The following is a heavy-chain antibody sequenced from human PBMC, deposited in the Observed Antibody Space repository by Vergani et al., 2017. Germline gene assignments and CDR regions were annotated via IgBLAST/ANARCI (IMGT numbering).Heavy chain of an antibody. D-gene: IGHD3-16*01. CDR3: SRGSVGELLGFDY. Sequence: QVQLVQSGTEVKNPGASVKVSCKASGYTFTVSDHYIHWVRQAPGQGLEWMGWINPDSGGTIDAQKFRGRVTLTRDTSITTAYMELRTLTSDDTAVYFCSRGSVGELLGFDYWGQGTLVTVSS. CDR1: GYTFTVSDHY. CDR2: INPDSGGT. V-gene: IGHV1-2*02. J-gene: IGHJ4*02.